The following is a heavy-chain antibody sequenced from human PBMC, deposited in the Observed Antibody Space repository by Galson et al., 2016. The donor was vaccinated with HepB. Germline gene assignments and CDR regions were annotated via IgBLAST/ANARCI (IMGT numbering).Heavy chain of an antibody. CDR1: GYNFISYG. V-gene: IGHV1-18*01. CDR3: ARADGYSFFSRFDP. CDR2: ISAYDGNI. Sequence: SVKVSCKASGYNFISYGISWVRQAPRQGLEWMGWISAYDGNINYAQNFQGRVTMTTDTSTSTAYMELRSLRSDDTAVYYCARADGYSFFSRFDPWAQGTLVTVSS. D-gene: IGHD5-24*01. J-gene: IGHJ5*02.